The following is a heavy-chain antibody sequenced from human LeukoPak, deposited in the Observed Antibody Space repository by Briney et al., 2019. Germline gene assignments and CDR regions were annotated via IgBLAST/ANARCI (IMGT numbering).Heavy chain of an antibody. V-gene: IGHV3-23*01. CDR1: GFTVSSFA. CDR2: ISGSGGST. CDR3: AKDQDSSGIAAAGIVY. J-gene: IGHJ4*02. D-gene: IGHD6-13*01. Sequence: PGGSLRLSCAASGFTVSSFAMTWVRQAPGEGLEWVSAISGSGGSTYYADSVKGRFTISRDNSKNTLYLQMNSLRAEDTAVYYCAKDQDSSGIAAAGIVYWGQGTLVTVSS.